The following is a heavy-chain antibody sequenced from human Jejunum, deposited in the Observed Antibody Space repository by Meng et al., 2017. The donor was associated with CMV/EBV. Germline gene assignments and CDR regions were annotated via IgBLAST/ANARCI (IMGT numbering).Heavy chain of an antibody. J-gene: IGHJ6*02. CDR2: TYSRSNWNA. D-gene: IGHD2-8*02. Sequence: SSNAAWNWVRPSPSRGLEWLGRTYSRSNWNADYAGSVEGRISISPDTSKNQFSLQLNSVTPEDTAVYYCAGSTGNRRGFYYYGIDVWGQGITVTVSS. CDR3: AGSTGNRRGFYYYGIDV. CDR1: SSNAA. V-gene: IGHV6-1*01.